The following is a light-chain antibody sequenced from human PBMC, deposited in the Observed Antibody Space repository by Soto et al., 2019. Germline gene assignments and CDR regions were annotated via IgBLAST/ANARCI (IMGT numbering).Light chain of an antibody. V-gene: IGKV1-6*01. CDR2: GAS. Sequence: IQMTLSPSSLSASVGYRVTISCRASQGIGNALGWYQQKKGKPPKVMIYGASNLQSGVPPRFSGSGYGTDVNLAISSLQTGDSATYYCLQDINYPWTFGQGTKVDIK. CDR3: LQDINYPWT. CDR1: QGIGNA. J-gene: IGKJ1*01.